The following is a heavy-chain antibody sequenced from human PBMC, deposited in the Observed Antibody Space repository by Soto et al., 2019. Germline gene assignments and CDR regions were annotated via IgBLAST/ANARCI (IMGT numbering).Heavy chain of an antibody. CDR1: GGSFSGYY. CDR3: ARRYCSGGSCRRDSENWFDP. CDR2: TNHSGST. J-gene: IGHJ5*02. V-gene: IGHV4-34*01. Sequence: SETLSLTCAVYGGSFSGYYWSWIRQPPGKGLEWIGETNHSGSTNYNPSLNSRVTISVDTSKNQFSLKLSSVTAADTAVYYCARRYCSGGSCRRDSENWFDPWGQGTLVTVSS. D-gene: IGHD2-15*01.